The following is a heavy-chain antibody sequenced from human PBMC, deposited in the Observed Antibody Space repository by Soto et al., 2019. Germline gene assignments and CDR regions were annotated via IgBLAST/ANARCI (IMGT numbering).Heavy chain of an antibody. CDR3: ARDRASSSAWFDP. V-gene: IGHV4-59*12. D-gene: IGHD6-6*01. CDR1: GGSIGSYY. Sequence: ASETLSLTCTVSGGSIGSYYWSWIRQPPGKGLEWIGYIYYSGSTNYNPSLKSRVTISVDTSKNQFSLKLSSVTAADTAVYYCARDRASSSAWFDPWGQGTLVTVSS. CDR2: IYYSGST. J-gene: IGHJ5*02.